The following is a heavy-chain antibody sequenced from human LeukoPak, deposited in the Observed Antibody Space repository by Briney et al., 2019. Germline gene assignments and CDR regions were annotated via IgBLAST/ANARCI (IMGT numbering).Heavy chain of an antibody. CDR1: GFTFSNYA. V-gene: IGHV3-23*01. J-gene: IGHJ3*01. CDR3: AKLIGYCTGGSCYHDNFDV. Sequence: PGGSLRLSCTASGFTFSNYAMSWVRQAPGKGLEWVSALDGSGFFTVYGDSVKGRFTISRDNSKNTVYLQMRSLRAEGTALYYCAKLIGYCTGGSCYHDNFDVWGQGTMVTISS. CDR2: LDGSGFFT. D-gene: IGHD2-15*01.